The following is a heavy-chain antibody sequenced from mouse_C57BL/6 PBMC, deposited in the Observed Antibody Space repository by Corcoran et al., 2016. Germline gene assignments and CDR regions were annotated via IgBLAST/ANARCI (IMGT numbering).Heavy chain of an antibody. J-gene: IGHJ3*01. CDR2: INPNNGGT. D-gene: IGHD1-1*01. Sequence: EVQLQQSGPELLKPGASVKMSCKASGYTFTDYYIHWVKQSHGKSLEWIGDINPNNGGTIYNQKFKGKATLTVDKSSSTAYMELRSLTSEDTAVYYCARPHYYGSSHWFAYWGQGTLVTVSA. CDR1: GYTFTDYY. CDR3: ARPHYYGSSHWFAY. V-gene: IGHV1-18*01.